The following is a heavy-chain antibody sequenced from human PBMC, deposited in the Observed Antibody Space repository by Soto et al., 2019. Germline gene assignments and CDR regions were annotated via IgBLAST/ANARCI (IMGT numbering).Heavy chain of an antibody. CDR3: ARDHDYGDYYAFDI. D-gene: IGHD4-17*01. CDR1: GFTFSSYG. CDR2: IWYDGSNK. V-gene: IGHV3-33*01. Sequence: GGSLRLSCAASGFTFSSYGMHWVRQAPGKGLEWVAVIWYDGSNKYYADSVKGRFTISRDNSKNTLYLQMNNLRAEDTAVYYCARDHDYGDYYAFDIWGQGTMVTVSS. J-gene: IGHJ3*02.